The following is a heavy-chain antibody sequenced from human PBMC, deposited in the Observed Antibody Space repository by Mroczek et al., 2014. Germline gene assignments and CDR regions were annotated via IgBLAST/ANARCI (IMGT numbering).Heavy chain of an antibody. J-gene: IGHJ4*02. Sequence: QVQLQQWGAEVKKPGSSVKVSCKASGGTFSSYAISWVRQAPGQGLEWMGGIIPIFGTANYAQKFQGRVTITADESTSTAYMELSSLRSEDTAVYYCARGGPITGTTFYFDYWGQGTLVTVSS. V-gene: IGHV1-69*01. CDR3: ARGGPITGTTFYFDY. D-gene: IGHD1-7*01. CDR1: GGTFSSYA. CDR2: IIPIFGTA.